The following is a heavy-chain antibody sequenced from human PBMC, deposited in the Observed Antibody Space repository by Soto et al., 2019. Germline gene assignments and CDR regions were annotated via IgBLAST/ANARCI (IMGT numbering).Heavy chain of an antibody. CDR1: GGSISSGGYY. CDR3: ARAKITGLYHFDY. V-gene: IGHV4-31*03. CDR2: IYYSGST. D-gene: IGHD1-20*01. Sequence: SETLSLTCTVSGGSISSGGYYWSWIRQHPGNGLEWIGCIYYSGSTYYNPSLKSRVTISVDTSKNQFSLKLSSVTAADTAVYYCARAKITGLYHFDYWGQGTLVTVSS. J-gene: IGHJ4*02.